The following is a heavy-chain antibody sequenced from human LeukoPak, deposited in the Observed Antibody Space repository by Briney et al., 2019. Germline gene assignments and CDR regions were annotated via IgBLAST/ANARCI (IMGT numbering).Heavy chain of an antibody. D-gene: IGHD3-22*01. V-gene: IGHV3-30*04. CDR2: ISYDGHYK. J-gene: IGHJ4*02. CDR3: AKVGSRGYDSSGYFLFDY. CDR1: GFTFSTYA. Sequence: GGSLRLSCAASGFTFSTYAMHWVRQAPGKGLEWVAVISYDGHYKDYADSVKGRFTISRDNSKNTLYLQMNSLRGEDTAVYYCAKVGSRGYDSSGYFLFDYWGQGTLVTVSS.